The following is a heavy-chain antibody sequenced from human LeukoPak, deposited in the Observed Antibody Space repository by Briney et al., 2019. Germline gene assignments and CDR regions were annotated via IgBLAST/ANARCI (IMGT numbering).Heavy chain of an antibody. Sequence: GRSLRLSCAASGFTFSSYGMHWVRQAPGKGLEWVAVISYDGSNKYYADSVKGRFTISRDNSKNTLYPQMNSLRAEDAAVYYCAKDRSSAKDYWGQGTLVTVSS. CDR1: GFTFSSYG. CDR3: AKDRSSAKDY. V-gene: IGHV3-30*18. J-gene: IGHJ4*02. D-gene: IGHD6-13*01. CDR2: ISYDGSNK.